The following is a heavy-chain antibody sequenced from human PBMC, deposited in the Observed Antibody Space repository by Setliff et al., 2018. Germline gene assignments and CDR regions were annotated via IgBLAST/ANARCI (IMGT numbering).Heavy chain of an antibody. J-gene: IGHJ6*02. V-gene: IGHV4-59*11. D-gene: IGHD6-13*01. Sequence: SETLSLTCTVSGGSISSHYWSWIRKHPGKGLEWIGYIYYSGSTNYNPALKGRVTISVDTSRYQISLKLSSVTAADTSLYSCARVSMYSSSWYYYYYGMDGWGQGTTVTVSS. CDR1: GGSISSHY. CDR2: IYYSGST. CDR3: ARVSMYSSSWYYYYYGMDG.